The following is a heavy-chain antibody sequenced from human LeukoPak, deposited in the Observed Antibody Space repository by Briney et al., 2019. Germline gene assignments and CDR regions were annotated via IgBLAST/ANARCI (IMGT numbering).Heavy chain of an antibody. V-gene: IGHV3-7*01. J-gene: IGHJ5*02. CDR2: IKQDGSEK. CDR3: ARDFWDIVVVPAASNWFDP. CDR1: GFTFSSYW. Sequence: GGSLRLSCAASGFTFSSYWMSWVRQAPGKGLEWAANIKQDGSEKYYVDSVKGRFTISRDNAKNSLYLQMNSLRAEDTAVYYCARDFWDIVVVPAASNWFDPWGQGTLVTVSS. D-gene: IGHD2-2*01.